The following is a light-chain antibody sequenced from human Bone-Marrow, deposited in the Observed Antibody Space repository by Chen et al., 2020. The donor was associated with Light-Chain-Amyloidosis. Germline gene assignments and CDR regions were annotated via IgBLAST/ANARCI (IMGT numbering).Light chain of an antibody. CDR1: NIGSTS. J-gene: IGLJ3*02. Sequence: SYVLTQPSSVSVAPGQTATIACGGNNIGSTSVHWYQQTPGQAPLLVVYDDSDRPSGIPERLSGSNSGNAATLTISRVEAGDEADDYCQVWDRSSDRPVFGGGTKPTVL. V-gene: IGLV3-21*02. CDR3: QVWDRSSDRPV. CDR2: DDS.